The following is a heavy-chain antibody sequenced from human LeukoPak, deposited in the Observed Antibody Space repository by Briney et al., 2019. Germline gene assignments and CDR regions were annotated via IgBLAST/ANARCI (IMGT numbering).Heavy chain of an antibody. CDR2: ISGSGGST. D-gene: IGHD5-18*01. V-gene: IGHV3-23*01. CDR1: GFTFSSYA. CDR3: LTHGYSYANEGAGAY. Sequence: GGSLRLSCAASGFTFSSYAMSWVRQAPGKGLEWVSAISGSGGSTYYADSVKGRFTISRDNSKNTLYLQMNSLRAEDTAVYYCLTHGYSYANEGAGAYWGQGTLVTVSS. J-gene: IGHJ4*02.